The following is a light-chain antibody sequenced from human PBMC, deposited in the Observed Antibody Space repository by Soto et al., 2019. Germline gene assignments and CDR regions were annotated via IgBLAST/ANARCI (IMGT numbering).Light chain of an antibody. CDR3: SSYTTISTLEV. J-gene: IGLJ3*02. CDR2: EVS. Sequence: QSALTQPASVSGSTGQSITISCTGASSDVGGYNYVSWYQQHPGKAPKLMIYEVSNRPSGVSNRFSGSKSGNTASLTISGLQAEDEDDYYCSSYTTISTLEVFGGGTKLTVL. V-gene: IGLV2-14*01. CDR1: SSDVGGYNY.